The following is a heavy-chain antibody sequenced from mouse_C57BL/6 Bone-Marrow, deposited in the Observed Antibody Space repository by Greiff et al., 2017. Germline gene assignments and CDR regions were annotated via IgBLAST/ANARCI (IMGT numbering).Heavy chain of an antibody. J-gene: IGHJ4*01. CDR3: TRDAMDY. CDR2: IDPETGGT. CDR1: GYTFTDYE. V-gene: IGHV1-15*01. Sequence: VKLLESGAELVRPGASVTLSCKASGYTFTDYEMHWVKQTPVHGLEWIGAIDPETGGTAYNQKFQGKAILTADKSSSTAYMELRSLTSEDSAVYYCTRDAMDYWGQGTSVTVSS.